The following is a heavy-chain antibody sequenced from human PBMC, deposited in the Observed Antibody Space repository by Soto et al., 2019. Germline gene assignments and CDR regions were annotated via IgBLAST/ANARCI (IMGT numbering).Heavy chain of an antibody. J-gene: IGHJ3*02. D-gene: IGHD7-27*01. V-gene: IGHV4-59*01. Sequence: SETLSLTCTVSGGSISSYYWSWIRQPPGKGLEWIGYIYYSGSTNHNPSLKSRVTISVDTSKNQFSLKLSSVTAAATAVYYCARETTTELTGEFDSFDIWGQGTMVTVSS. CDR2: IYYSGST. CDR3: ARETTTELTGEFDSFDI. CDR1: GGSISSYY.